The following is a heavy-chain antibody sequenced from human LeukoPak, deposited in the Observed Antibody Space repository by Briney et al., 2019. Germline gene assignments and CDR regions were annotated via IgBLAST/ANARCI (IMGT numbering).Heavy chain of an antibody. CDR3: AKPFYCGGDCNRITWGFDY. V-gene: IGHV3-23*01. CDR2: ISGSGGST. D-gene: IGHD2-21*02. Sequence: PGGSLRLSCAASGFSFSMYSMSWIRQAPGKGLEWVSVISGSGGSTYYADSVKGRFTISRDNSKNTLYLQMNSLRAEDTAVYYCAKPFYCGGDCNRITWGFDYWGQGTLVTVSS. J-gene: IGHJ4*02. CDR1: GFSFSMYS.